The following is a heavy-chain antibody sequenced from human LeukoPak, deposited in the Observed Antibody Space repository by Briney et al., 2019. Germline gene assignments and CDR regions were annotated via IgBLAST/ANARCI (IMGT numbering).Heavy chain of an antibody. J-gene: IGHJ4*02. CDR1: GFTFSSYA. V-gene: IGHV3-30*04. Sequence: GRSLRLSCAASGFTFSSYAMHWVRQAPGKGLEWVAVISYDGSNKYYADSVEGRFTISRDNSKNTLHLQMNSLRAEDTAVYYCARDGDYYDSSGYLYYFDYWGQGTLVTVSS. CDR2: ISYDGSNK. D-gene: IGHD3-22*01. CDR3: ARDGDYYDSSGYLYYFDY.